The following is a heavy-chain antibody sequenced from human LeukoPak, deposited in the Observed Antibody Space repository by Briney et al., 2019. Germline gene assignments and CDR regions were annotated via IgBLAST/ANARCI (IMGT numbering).Heavy chain of an antibody. V-gene: IGHV4-59*11. Sequence: SETLSLTCTVSGVSIVRHYWIWIRQPPGKGLEWIGHISYSGSTYYNPSLKSRVTISVDTSKNQFSLKLSSVTDADTAVHYCARDRTVVVVVAATQAHWFDPWGQGTLVTVSS. J-gene: IGHJ5*02. D-gene: IGHD2-15*01. CDR1: GVSIVRHY. CDR2: ISYSGST. CDR3: ARDRTVVVVVAATQAHWFDP.